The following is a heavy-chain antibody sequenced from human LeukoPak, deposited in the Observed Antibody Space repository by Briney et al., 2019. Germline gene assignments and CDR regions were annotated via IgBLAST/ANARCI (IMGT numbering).Heavy chain of an antibody. V-gene: IGHV7-4-1*02. J-gene: IGHJ4*02. D-gene: IGHD4-23*01. CDR1: GYTFTSYA. CDR3: ATSPSGTTVAFLDY. CDR2: INTNTGNP. Sequence: ASVKVSCKASGYTFTSYAMNWVRQAPGQGLEWMGWINTNTGNPTYAQGFTGRFVFSLDTSVSTAYLQISSLKAEDTAVYYCATSPSGTTVAFLDYWGQGTLVTVSS.